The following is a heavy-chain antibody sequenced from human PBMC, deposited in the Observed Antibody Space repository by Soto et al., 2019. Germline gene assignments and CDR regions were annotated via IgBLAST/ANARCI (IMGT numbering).Heavy chain of an antibody. CDR3: ARDPSSSPSYGMDV. J-gene: IGHJ6*02. CDR1: GYTFTSYG. V-gene: IGHV1-18*01. Sequence: QVQLVQSGGEVKKPGASVKVSCKASGYTFTSYGISWVRQAPGQGLEWMGWISAYKGNTNYAQKLQGRVTMTTDTSTNTAYMELRRLRSDDTAVYYCARDPSSSPSYGMDVWGQGTTVTVSS. D-gene: IGHD6-13*01. CDR2: ISAYKGNT.